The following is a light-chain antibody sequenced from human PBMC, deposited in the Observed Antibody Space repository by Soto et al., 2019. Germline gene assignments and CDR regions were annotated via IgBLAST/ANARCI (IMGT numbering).Light chain of an antibody. V-gene: IGKV3-20*01. CDR1: QSVSSY. CDR3: QLYGSSPYT. Sequence: EIVLTQSPGTLSLSPGEKATLSCRASQSVSSYLAWYQHKPGQAPRLLIYGASSRATGIPDRFSGSGSGTDFTLTISRLEPEDFAVYYCQLYGSSPYTFGQGTKLEIK. J-gene: IGKJ2*01. CDR2: GAS.